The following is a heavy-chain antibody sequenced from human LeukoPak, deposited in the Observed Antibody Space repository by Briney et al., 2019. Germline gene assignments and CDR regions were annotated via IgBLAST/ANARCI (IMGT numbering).Heavy chain of an antibody. J-gene: IGHJ4*02. CDR3: AAEIVVVPAAIGPFGY. D-gene: IGHD2-2*01. Sequence: SVKVSCKASGFTFTSSAVQWVRQARGQRLEWIGWIVVGSGNTNYAQKFQERVTITRDMSTSTAYMELSSLRSEDTAVYYCAAEIVVVPAAIGPFGYWGQGTLVTVSS. CDR1: GFTFTSSA. CDR2: IVVGSGNT. V-gene: IGHV1-58*01.